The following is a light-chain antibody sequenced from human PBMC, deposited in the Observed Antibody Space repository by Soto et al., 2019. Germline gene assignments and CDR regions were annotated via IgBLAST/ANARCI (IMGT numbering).Light chain of an antibody. CDR2: EVS. Sequence: LTQPASVSGSPGQSITISCTGTSSDVGGYNYVSWYQQHPGKAPKLMIYEVSNRPSGFSNRFSGSKSGNPASLTISGLQAEDEADYYCSSYAGSNNYVFGTGTKVTVL. CDR3: SSYAGSNNYV. CDR1: SSDVGGYNY. J-gene: IGLJ1*01. V-gene: IGLV2-14*01.